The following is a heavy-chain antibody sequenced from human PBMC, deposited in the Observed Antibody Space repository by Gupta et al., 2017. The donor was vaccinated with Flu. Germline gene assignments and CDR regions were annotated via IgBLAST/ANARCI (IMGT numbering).Heavy chain of an antibody. CDR3: ARDSGATRESLQH. J-gene: IGHJ1*01. CDR1: GFTFSTYS. Sequence: EVQRVESGGGLVQPGGALRLSGAASGFTFSTYSMNWVRQAPGKGLEWVSYISSSSSTIYYADSVKGRFTISRDNAKNSLYLQMKSLRDEDTAVYYCARDSGATRESLQHWGQGTLVTVSS. V-gene: IGHV3-48*02. CDR2: ISSSSSTI. D-gene: IGHD1-26*01.